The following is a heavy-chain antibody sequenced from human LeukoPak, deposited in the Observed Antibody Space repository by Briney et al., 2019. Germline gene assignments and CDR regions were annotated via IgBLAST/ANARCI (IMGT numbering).Heavy chain of an antibody. CDR2: LSGSGGAT. Sequence: GGSLRLSCAASGFTFSNYAMAWVRQAPGRGLEWVSILSGSGGATYYADSVKGRFTISRDNSEDTLFLQMNNLGAEDTALYYCAKKRVITTPDAIDWYFDLWGRGTLVTVSS. D-gene: IGHD1-1*01. CDR3: AKKRVITTPDAIDWYFDL. CDR1: GFTFSNYA. J-gene: IGHJ2*01. V-gene: IGHV3-23*01.